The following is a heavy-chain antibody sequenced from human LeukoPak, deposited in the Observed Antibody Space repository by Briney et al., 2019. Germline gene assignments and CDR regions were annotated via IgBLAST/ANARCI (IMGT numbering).Heavy chain of an antibody. V-gene: IGHV3-33*01. CDR1: GFIFDTYG. CDR3: ARGYCSGTACDLDY. Sequence: GGSLRLSCAASGFIFDTYGMHWVRQAPGKGLEWVAVIWYDGGKKYYADSVKGRFTISRDNSKNTLYLQMNSLRAEDTAVYYCARGYCSGTACDLDYWAREPWSPPP. CDR2: IWYDGGKK. J-gene: IGHJ4*02. D-gene: IGHD2-15*01.